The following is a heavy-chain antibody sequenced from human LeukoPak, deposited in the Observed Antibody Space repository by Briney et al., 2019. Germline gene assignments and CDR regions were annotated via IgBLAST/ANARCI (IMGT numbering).Heavy chain of an antibody. V-gene: IGHV1-2*02. Sequence: ASVKVSCKASGYTFTGYHIHWVRQAPGQGLEWMGWINPNSGGTNYAQKFQGRVTLTRDTSISTAYMELSGLTSDDTAVYYCARDLYGSTNYYNYWGQGTLVTISS. J-gene: IGHJ4*02. CDR2: INPNSGGT. CDR3: ARDLYGSTNYYNY. D-gene: IGHD3-10*01. CDR1: GYTFTGYH.